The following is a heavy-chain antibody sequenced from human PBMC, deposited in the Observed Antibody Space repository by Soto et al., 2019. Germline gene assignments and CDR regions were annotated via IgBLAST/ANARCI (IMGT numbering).Heavy chain of an antibody. V-gene: IGHV1-58*01. CDR3: AAASGGYDYGDY. CDR2: IVVGSGNT. D-gene: IGHD5-12*01. J-gene: IGHJ4*02. Sequence: QMQLVQSGPEVKKPGTSVKVSCKASGFTFTSSAVQWVRQARGQRLEWIGWIVVGSGNTNYAQKFQERVTITRDMSTSTAYMELSSLRSEDTAVYYRAAASGGYDYGDYWGQGTLVTVSS. CDR1: GFTFTSSA.